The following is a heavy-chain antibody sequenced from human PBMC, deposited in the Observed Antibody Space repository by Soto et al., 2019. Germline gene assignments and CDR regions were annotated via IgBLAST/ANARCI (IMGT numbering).Heavy chain of an antibody. CDR1: GDSISRRSYY. Sequence: PSVTLSLTCAVTGDSISRRSYYWVWLRQPPGQGLEWIGSISYSGSTYNNPSLRSRVSMSIDTSTDPFSPKPKSVTPGDTALYFCATQRPSVVTLAYFGVWGPGSLVTVS. V-gene: IGHV4-39*01. CDR3: ATQRPSVVTLAYFGV. CDR2: ISYSGST. J-gene: IGHJ1*01. D-gene: IGHD2-21*02.